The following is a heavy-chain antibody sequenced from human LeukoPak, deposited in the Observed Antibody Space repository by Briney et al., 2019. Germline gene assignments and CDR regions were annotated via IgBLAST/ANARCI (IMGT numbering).Heavy chain of an antibody. CDR1: GISVSSDNGT. CDR3: VGGDWYFDL. V-gene: IGHV6-1*01. Sequence: SQTLSLTCAISGISVSSDNGTWNWIRQSPSRGLEWLGRTFYRSKWFHAYAISVKSRITINPDTSKNQFSLQLTSVTPEDTAVYYWVGGDWYFDLWGRGTLVTVSS. J-gene: IGHJ2*01. CDR2: TFYRSKWFH.